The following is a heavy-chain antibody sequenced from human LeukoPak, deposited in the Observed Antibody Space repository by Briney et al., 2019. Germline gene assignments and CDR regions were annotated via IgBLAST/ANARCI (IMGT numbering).Heavy chain of an antibody. CDR2: INHSGST. D-gene: IGHD2-2*01. Sequence: PSKTLSLTCSVSGDSISSSSYYWGWIRQPPGKGLEWIGEINHSGSTNYNPSLKSRVTISVDTSKNQFSLKLSSVTAADTAVYYCARLPRLQWNCSSTSCYGASYYYYYMDVWGKGTTVTVSS. CDR3: ARLPRLQWNCSSTSCYGASYYYYYMDV. V-gene: IGHV4-39*07. J-gene: IGHJ6*03. CDR1: GDSISSSSYY.